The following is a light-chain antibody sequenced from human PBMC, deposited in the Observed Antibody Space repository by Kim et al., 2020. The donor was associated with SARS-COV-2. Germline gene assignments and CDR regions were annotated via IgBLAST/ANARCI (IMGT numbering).Light chain of an antibody. CDR1: NSNLGAGYE. Sequence: QSVLTQPPSVSGAPWESVTISCTGSNSNLGAGYEVHWYQQLPGAAPKLLIFDNYNRPSGVPDRFSGSRSVTSASLAISGLQAEDEADYYCQSYDTGLSGIIFGGGTQLTVL. J-gene: IGLJ2*01. V-gene: IGLV1-40*01. CDR2: DNY. CDR3: QSYDTGLSGII.